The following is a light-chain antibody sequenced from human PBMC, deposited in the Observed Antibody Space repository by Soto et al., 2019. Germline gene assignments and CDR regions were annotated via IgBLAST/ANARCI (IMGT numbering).Light chain of an antibody. CDR3: HQRSTRL. CDR1: QSVSSY. Sequence: EIVLTQSPATLSLSPGERATLSCRASQSVSSYLAWYQQKPGPAPRLLISVASTRATGVPARFSGSGSGTDFTLTVSSLEHEDFGVYYHHQRSTRLFGQGTQLEIK. J-gene: IGKJ5*01. CDR2: VAS. V-gene: IGKV3-11*01.